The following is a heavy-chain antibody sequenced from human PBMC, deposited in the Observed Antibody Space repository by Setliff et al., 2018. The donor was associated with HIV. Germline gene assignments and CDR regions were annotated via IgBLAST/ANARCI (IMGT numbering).Heavy chain of an antibody. CDR2: ISSSSSYI. J-gene: IGHJ5*02. V-gene: IGHV3-21*04. CDR1: EFTFSSYA. Sequence: GGSLRLSCAASEFTFSSYAMNWVRQAPGKGLEWVSSISSSSSYIYYADSVKGRFTISRDNAKNSLYLQMNSLRAEDTAVYYCAKEPPSRLQLVPRNWFDPWGQGTLVTVSS. D-gene: IGHD6-6*01. CDR3: AKEPPSRLQLVPRNWFDP.